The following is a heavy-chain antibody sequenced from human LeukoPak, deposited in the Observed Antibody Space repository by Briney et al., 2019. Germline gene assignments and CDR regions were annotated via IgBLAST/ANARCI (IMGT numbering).Heavy chain of an antibody. V-gene: IGHV3-30-3*01. CDR3: ARDGFGVAARFDY. Sequence: GGSLRLSCAASEFTFSSYAMHWVRQAPGKGLEWVAVISYDGSNKYYADSVKGRFTISRDNSKNTLYLQMNSLRAEDTAVYYCARDGFGVAARFDYWGQGTLVTVS. CDR1: EFTFSSYA. J-gene: IGHJ4*02. D-gene: IGHD6-6*01. CDR2: ISYDGSNK.